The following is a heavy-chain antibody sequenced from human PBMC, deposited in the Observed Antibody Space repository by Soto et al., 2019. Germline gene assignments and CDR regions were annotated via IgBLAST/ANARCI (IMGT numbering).Heavy chain of an antibody. V-gene: IGHV3-30*18. Sequence: PGGSLRLSCAASGFTFSSYGMHWVRQAPGKGLEWVAVISYDGSNKYYADSVKGRFTISRDNSKNTLYLQMNSLRAEDTAVYYCAKDLIAVAGTRYYYYGMGVWGQGTTVTVSS. J-gene: IGHJ6*02. CDR3: AKDLIAVAGTRYYYYGMGV. D-gene: IGHD6-19*01. CDR2: ISYDGSNK. CDR1: GFTFSSYG.